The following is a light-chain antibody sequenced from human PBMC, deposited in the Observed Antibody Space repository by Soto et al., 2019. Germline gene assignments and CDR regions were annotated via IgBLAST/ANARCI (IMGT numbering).Light chain of an antibody. Sequence: QSALTQPASVSGSPGQSITISCTGTSNDIGRYNLVSWYQQHPDKPPKLMIYEATKRPSGVSNRFSGSKSGNTASLTISGLQAEDEADYYCSLYASTNTFMFGGGTQLTVL. CDR1: SNDIGRYNL. J-gene: IGLJ3*02. CDR3: SLYASTNTFM. CDR2: EAT. V-gene: IGLV2-23*02.